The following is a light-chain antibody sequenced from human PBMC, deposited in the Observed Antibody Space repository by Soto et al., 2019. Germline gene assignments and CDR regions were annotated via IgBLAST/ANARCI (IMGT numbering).Light chain of an antibody. V-gene: IGLV2-8*01. CDR2: EVS. CDR1: NSDVGGYDY. J-gene: IGLJ2*01. CDR3: SSYAGSNIGV. Sequence: QSALTQPPSASGTPGQSVTISCTGTNSDVGGYDYVSWYQQHSGKAPKVMIYEVSKRPSGVPDRFSGSKSGNTASLTVSGLQAEDEADYYCSSYAGSNIGVFGGGTKLTVL.